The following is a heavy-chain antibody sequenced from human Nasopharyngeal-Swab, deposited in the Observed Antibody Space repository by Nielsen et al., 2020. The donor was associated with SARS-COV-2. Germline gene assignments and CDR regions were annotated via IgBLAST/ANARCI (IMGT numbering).Heavy chain of an antibody. V-gene: IGHV3-33*01. CDR3: ARDPTYGDHRYDYYYYGMDV. D-gene: IGHD4-17*01. Sequence: VGQAAGMGLAWVAVIWYDGSNKYYADSVKGRFTISRDNSKNTLYLQMNSLRAEDTAVYYCARDPTYGDHRYDYYYYGMDVWGQGTTVTVSS. CDR2: IWYDGSNK. J-gene: IGHJ6*02.